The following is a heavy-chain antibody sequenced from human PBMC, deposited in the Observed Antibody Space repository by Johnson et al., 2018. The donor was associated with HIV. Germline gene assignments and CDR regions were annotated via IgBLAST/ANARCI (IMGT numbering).Heavy chain of an antibody. V-gene: IGHV3-13*01. CDR3: AKGPQGIATPDAFDI. CDR2: IATTGDT. D-gene: IGHD2-21*01. Sequence: VQLVESGGGLVQPGGSLRLSCAASGFTFSNYDMHWVRQPTGKRLEWVSGIATTGDTYYADSVKGRFTISRDNSKNTLYLQMNSLRAEDTAVYYCAKGPQGIATPDAFDIWGQGTMVTVSS. J-gene: IGHJ3*02. CDR1: GFTFSNYD.